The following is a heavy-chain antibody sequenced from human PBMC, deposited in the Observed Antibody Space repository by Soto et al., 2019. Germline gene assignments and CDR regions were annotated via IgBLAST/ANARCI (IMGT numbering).Heavy chain of an antibody. D-gene: IGHD1-26*01. CDR1: GYTFTGYH. J-gene: IGHJ5*02. CDR3: ARWVGASNWFDP. V-gene: IGHV1-2*04. Sequence: ASVKVSCKTSGYTFTGYHIHWVRQAPGQGLEWMGWINTNTGDTNYAQKFQGWVTMTRDTSINTAYVQLSRLTSDDTAVYYCARWVGASNWFDPRGQGTLVTVSS. CDR2: INTNTGDT.